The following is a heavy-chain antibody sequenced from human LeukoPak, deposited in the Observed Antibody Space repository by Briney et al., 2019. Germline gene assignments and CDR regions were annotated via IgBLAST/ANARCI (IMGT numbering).Heavy chain of an antibody. Sequence: ASVKVSCKAFGYTFTSYGISWVRQAPGQGLEWMGCISIYNGNTNYAQKLQGRVTMTTDTSTSTAYMELRSLRSDDTALYYCAGDEGYYDSSGYYRFDYWGQGTLVTVSS. CDR1: GYTFTSYG. D-gene: IGHD3-22*01. V-gene: IGHV1-18*01. J-gene: IGHJ4*02. CDR3: AGDEGYYDSSGYYRFDY. CDR2: ISIYNGNT.